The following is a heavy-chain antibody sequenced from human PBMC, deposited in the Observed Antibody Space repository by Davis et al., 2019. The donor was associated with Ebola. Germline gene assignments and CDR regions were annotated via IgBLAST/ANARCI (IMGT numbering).Heavy chain of an antibody. D-gene: IGHD2-21*02. V-gene: IGHV3-23*01. CDR1: GFTFSSYA. J-gene: IGHJ3*01. CDR3: AKDTANIWFDV. CDR2: ITSSGGST. Sequence: GGSLRLSCAASGFTFSSYAMTWARQVPGKGLEWVSAITSSGGSTYYGDSVKGRFTISGDNSKNTLHLQMISLRVEDTAIYFCAKDTANIWFDVWGQGTMVAVSS.